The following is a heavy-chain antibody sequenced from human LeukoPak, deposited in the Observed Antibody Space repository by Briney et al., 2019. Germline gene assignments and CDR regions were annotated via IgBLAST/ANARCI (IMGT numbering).Heavy chain of an antibody. CDR2: IRYGGSNK. Sequence: PGGSLRLSCAASGFTFRSYGMHWVREAPGRALEWVAFIRYGGSNKYYADSVKGRFTISRDNSKNTLYLQMNSMRAEDTAVYYCAKDGSIAAAGTLDYWGQGTLVTVSS. V-gene: IGHV3-30*02. J-gene: IGHJ4*02. D-gene: IGHD6-13*01. CDR3: AKDGSIAAAGTLDY. CDR1: GFTFRSYG.